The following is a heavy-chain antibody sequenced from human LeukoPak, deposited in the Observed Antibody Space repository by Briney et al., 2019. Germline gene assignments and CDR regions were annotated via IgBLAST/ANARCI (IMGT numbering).Heavy chain of an antibody. CDR3: ARDRVYGDYIWFDP. V-gene: IGHV1-3*01. J-gene: IGHJ5*02. Sequence: GASVKVSCKASGYTFTSYAMHWVRQAPGQRLEWMGWINAGNGNTKYSQKFQGRVTITRDTSASTAYMELGSLRSEDTAVYYCARDRVYGDYIWFDPWGQGTLVTVSS. CDR2: INAGNGNT. CDR1: GYTFTSYA. D-gene: IGHD4-17*01.